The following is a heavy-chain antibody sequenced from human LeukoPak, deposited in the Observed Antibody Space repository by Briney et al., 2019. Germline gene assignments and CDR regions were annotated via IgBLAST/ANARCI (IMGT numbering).Heavy chain of an antibody. J-gene: IGHJ6*03. D-gene: IGHD3-3*01. CDR2: ISGSGRNT. CDR3: AKTSLSDASGHYYYMDV. Sequence: GGTLRLSCAASGFIFNNYALSWVRQTPGKGLEWVSAISGSGRNTYYADSVKGRFTISRDNSRSTVDLQMNSLRTEDTALYYCAKTSLSDASGHYYYMDVWGKGTTVTVSS. V-gene: IGHV3-23*01. CDR1: GFIFNNYA.